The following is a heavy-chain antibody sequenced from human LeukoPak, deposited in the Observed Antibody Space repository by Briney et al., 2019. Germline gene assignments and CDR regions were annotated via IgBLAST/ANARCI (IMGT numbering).Heavy chain of an antibody. CDR1: GYTFTSYY. J-gene: IGHJ4*02. V-gene: IGHV1-46*01. CDR2: INPSGGST. D-gene: IGHD5/OR15-5a*01. CDR3: ATGLPFTSTYPDY. Sequence: VASVKVSCKASGYTFTSYYMHWVRQAPGQGLEWMGIINPSGGSTSYAQKFQGRVTMTEDTSTDTAYMELSSLRSEDTAVYYCATGLPFTSTYPDYWGQGTLVTVSS.